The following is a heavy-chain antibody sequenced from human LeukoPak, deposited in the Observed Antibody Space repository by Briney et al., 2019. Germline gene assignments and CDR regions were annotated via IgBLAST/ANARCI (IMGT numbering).Heavy chain of an antibody. J-gene: IGHJ4*02. V-gene: IGHV4-39*01. CDR2: IYYSGST. CDR1: GGSISSSSYY. Sequence: PSETLSLTCTVSGGSISSSSYYWGWIRQPPGKGLEWIGSIYYSGSTYYNPSLKSRVTISVDTSKNQFSLKLSSVTAADTAVYYCARGRYYYDSSGYAYFDYWGQGTLVTVSS. D-gene: IGHD3-22*01. CDR3: ARGRYYYDSSGYAYFDY.